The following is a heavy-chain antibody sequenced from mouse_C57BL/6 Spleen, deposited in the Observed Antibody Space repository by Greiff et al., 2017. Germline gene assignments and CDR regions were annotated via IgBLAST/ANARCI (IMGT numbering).Heavy chain of an antibody. Sequence: QVQLQQPGAELVMPGASVKLSCKASGYTFTSYWMHWVKQRPGQGLEWIGEIDPSDSYTNYNQKFKGKSTLTVDKSSSTAYMQLSSLTSEDSAVYYCATAQAWFAYWGQGTLFTVSA. J-gene: IGHJ3*01. CDR2: IDPSDSYT. CDR1: GYTFTSYW. D-gene: IGHD3-2*02. V-gene: IGHV1-69*01. CDR3: ATAQAWFAY.